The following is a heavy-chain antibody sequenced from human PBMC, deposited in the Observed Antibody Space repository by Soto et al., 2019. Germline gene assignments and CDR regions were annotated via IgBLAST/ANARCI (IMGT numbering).Heavy chain of an antibody. CDR3: ASGSTVTSYAHYGMDV. CDR2: IIPILAIA. CDR1: GGTFSSYT. J-gene: IGHJ6*02. V-gene: IGHV1-69*02. Sequence: QVQLVQSGAEVKKPGSSVKVSCKASGGTFSSYTLSWVRQAPGQGLEWMGRIIPILAIADYAQKFLGRVTITADKSTSTAYMELSSLRSEDTAVYYCASGSTVTSYAHYGMDVWGQGTTVTVSS. D-gene: IGHD4-17*01.